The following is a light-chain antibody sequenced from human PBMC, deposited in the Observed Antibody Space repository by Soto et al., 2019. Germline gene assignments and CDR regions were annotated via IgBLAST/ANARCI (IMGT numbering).Light chain of an antibody. CDR1: SRDVGGQNY. J-gene: IGLJ1*01. Sequence: QSVLTQPPSASGSPGQSVAISCTGTSRDVGGQNYVSWYQQHPGKAPKLIIYAVSNRPSGVPDRFSGSKSGNTASLTISGLRAEDEADYYCCSHAGSYGVFGTGTKVTVL. CDR2: AVS. CDR3: CSHAGSYGV. V-gene: IGLV2-8*01.